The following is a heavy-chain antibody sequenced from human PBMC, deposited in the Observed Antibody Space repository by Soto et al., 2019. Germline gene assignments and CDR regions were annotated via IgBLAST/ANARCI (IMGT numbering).Heavy chain of an antibody. Sequence: GGSLRLSCAASGFTFSSYGMHWVRQAPGKGLEWVAVILYDGSNKYYADSVKGRFTISRDNSKNTVYLQMNSLKASDTAMYYCARFRARGGNLYGMDVWGQGTTVTVSS. V-gene: IGHV3-30*03. J-gene: IGHJ6*02. CDR1: GFTFSSYG. D-gene: IGHD2-15*01. CDR2: ILYDGSNK. CDR3: ARFRARGGNLYGMDV.